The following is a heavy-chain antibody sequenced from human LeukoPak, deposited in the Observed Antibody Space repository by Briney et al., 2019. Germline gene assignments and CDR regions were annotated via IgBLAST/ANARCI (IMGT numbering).Heavy chain of an antibody. D-gene: IGHD3-3*01. CDR1: GYTFTGYY. J-gene: IGHJ4*02. CDR3: ARLNYDFWSGYFNVFDY. CDR2: INPNSGGT. V-gene: IGHV1-2*06. Sequence: ASVKVSCKASGYTFTGYYMHWVRQAPGQGLEWMGRINPNSGGTNYAQKFQGRVTMTRDTSINTAYMELSRLRSDDTAVYYCARLNYDFWSGYFNVFDYWGQGTLVTVSS.